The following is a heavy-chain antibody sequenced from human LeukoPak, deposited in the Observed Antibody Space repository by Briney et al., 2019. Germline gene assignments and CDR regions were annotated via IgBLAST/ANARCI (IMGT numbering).Heavy chain of an antibody. CDR3: ARYWGSRYYMDV. CDR1: GYTFTGYY. J-gene: IGHJ6*03. D-gene: IGHD2-8*02. Sequence: ASVKVFCKASGYTFTGYYMHWVRQAPGQGLEWMGWINPNSGGTNYAQKFQGRVTMTRDTSISTAYMELSRLRSDDTAVYYCARYWGSRYYMDVWGKGTTVTVSS. CDR2: INPNSGGT. V-gene: IGHV1-2*02.